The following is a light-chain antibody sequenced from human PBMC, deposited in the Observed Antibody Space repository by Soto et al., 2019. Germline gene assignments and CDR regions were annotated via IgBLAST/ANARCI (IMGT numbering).Light chain of an antibody. J-gene: IGLJ2*01. CDR2: VNS. Sequence: QSVLTQPPSVSGAPGQRVTISCTGSSSNIGAGYHVHWYQQLPGTAPKLLIYVNSNRPSGVPDRFSGSKSGTSASLAITGLQAEDEADYYCQSYDSSLSAVVFGGGTKLTVL. CDR3: QSYDSSLSAVV. CDR1: SSNIGAGYH. V-gene: IGLV1-40*01.